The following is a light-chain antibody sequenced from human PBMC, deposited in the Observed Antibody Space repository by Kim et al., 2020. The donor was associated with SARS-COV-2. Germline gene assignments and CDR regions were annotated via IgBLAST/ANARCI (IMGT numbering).Light chain of an antibody. J-gene: IGKJ4*01. CDR1: QSVSSC. CDR3: QQRSNWPLT. V-gene: IGKV3-11*01. Sequence: LAPGERATLAGRASQSVSSCLAWYQQKPGQAPRLLIYDASNRATGIPARFSGSGSGTDFTLTISSLEPEDFAVYYCQQRSNWPLTFGGGTKVDIK. CDR2: DAS.